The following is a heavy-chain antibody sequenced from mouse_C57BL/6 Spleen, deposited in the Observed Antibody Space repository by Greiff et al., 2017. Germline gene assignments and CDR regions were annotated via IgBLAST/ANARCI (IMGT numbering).Heavy chain of an antibody. J-gene: IGHJ1*03. CDR3: ARRGYGNYPGYWYFDV. D-gene: IGHD2-10*02. V-gene: IGHV1-80*01. Sequence: VQLQQSGAELVKPGASVTISCKASGYAFSNYWTNWVKQRPGKGLEWIVQNYPGDGVHNYNGKFKGKATLTADKSSSTAYMQLSSLTSEDSAVYFCARRGYGNYPGYWYFDVWGTGTTVTVSS. CDR1: GYAFSNYW. CDR2: NYPGDGVH.